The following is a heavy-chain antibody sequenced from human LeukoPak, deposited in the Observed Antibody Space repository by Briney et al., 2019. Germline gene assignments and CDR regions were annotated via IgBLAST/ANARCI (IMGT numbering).Heavy chain of an antibody. D-gene: IGHD1-26*01. CDR2: ISDNSSYT. J-gene: IGHJ4*02. Sequence: GGSLRLSCAASGFTFSDYYMSWIRQAPGKGLEWISYISDNSSYTNYADSVKGRFTISRDNAKNSLYLQMNSLRAEDTAVYYCARDRVGYYFDYWGQGTLVTVST. CDR3: ARDRVGYYFDY. CDR1: GFTFSDYY. V-gene: IGHV3-11*05.